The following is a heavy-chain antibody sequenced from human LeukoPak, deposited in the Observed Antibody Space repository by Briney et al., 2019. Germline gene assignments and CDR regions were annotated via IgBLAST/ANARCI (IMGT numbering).Heavy chain of an antibody. CDR1: GGSFSGYY. D-gene: IGHD3-22*01. CDR2: INHSGST. CDR3: ARASFYYDSSGYSIAFGI. Sequence: SETLSLTCAVYGGSFSGYYWSWIRQPPGKGLEWIGEINHSGSTNYNPSLKSRVTISVDTSKNQFSLKLSSVTAADTAVYYCARASFYYDSSGYSIAFGIWGQGTMVTVSS. V-gene: IGHV4-34*01. J-gene: IGHJ3*02.